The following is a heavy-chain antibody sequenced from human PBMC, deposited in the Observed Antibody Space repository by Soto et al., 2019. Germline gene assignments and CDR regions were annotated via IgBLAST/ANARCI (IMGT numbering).Heavy chain of an antibody. CDR2: IRSKAYGGTT. CDR1: GFTFGDYA. V-gene: IGHV3-49*03. D-gene: IGHD3-22*01. Sequence: PGGSLRLSCTASGFTFGDYAMSWFRQAPGKGLEWVGFIRSKAYGGTTEYAASVKGRFTISRDDSKSIAYLQMNSLKTEDTAVYYCTRDFPPAYYYDSSGYYSYYYGMDVWGQGTTVTVSS. J-gene: IGHJ6*02. CDR3: TRDFPPAYYYDSSGYYSYYYGMDV.